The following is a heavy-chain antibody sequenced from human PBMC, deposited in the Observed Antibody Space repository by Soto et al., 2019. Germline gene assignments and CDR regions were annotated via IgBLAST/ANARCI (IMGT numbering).Heavy chain of an antibody. J-gene: IGHJ4*02. CDR2: TSYDGSTK. V-gene: IGHV3-30*18. CDR3: AKPIAPIGNHSFDY. CDR1: GFIFSSYG. D-gene: IGHD6-13*01. Sequence: QVQLVESGGGVVQPGRSLRLSCAASGFIFSSYGMHWVRQAPGKGLEWVAVTSYDGSTKYYADSVKGRFTISRDNSKNTLHLQMNSLRAEDTAVYYCAKPIAPIGNHSFDYWGQGTLVTVSS.